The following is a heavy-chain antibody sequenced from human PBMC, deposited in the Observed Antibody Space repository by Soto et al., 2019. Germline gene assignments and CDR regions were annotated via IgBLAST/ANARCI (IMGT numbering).Heavy chain of an antibody. CDR2: ISGSGYQT. V-gene: IGHV3-23*01. CDR3: AKGRYFDASGGCANF. D-gene: IGHD3-22*01. Sequence: VQLLESGGGFLQPGGSQRLSCVASGFTFNSYAMSWVRQTPEKGLEWVSTISGSGYQTYYAQSVQGRFTISRDNSKGTVYLQMNGLRAEDSATYYCAKGRYFDASGGCANFWGQGTLVTVSS. CDR1: GFTFNSYA. J-gene: IGHJ4*02.